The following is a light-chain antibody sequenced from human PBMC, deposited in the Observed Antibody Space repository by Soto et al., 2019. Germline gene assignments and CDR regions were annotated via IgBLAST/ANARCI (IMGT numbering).Light chain of an antibody. CDR1: NSDIGGYNY. J-gene: IGLJ1*01. V-gene: IGLV2-14*01. CDR2: EVT. CDR3: SSYRSVGTIV. Sequence: LTQPASVSGSPGQSITIYCTGTNSDIGGYNYVSWYQQYPAKAPKVIIYEVTNRPTGVSNRFSGSKSGKAASLTISGLQAEDEADYYCSSYRSVGTIVFGTGTKVTVL.